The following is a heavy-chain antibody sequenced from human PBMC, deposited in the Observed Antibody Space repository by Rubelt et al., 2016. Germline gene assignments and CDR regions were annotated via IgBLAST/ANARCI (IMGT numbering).Heavy chain of an antibody. CDR2: INHSGST. J-gene: IGHJ4*02. D-gene: IGHD3-16*01. CDR1: GGSFSGYY. Sequence: QVQLQQWGAGLLKPSETLSLTCAVYGGSFSGYYWSWIRQPPGKGLAWTGEINHSGSTNYNPSLKSRVTISVDTSKNQFSLELSSVTAADTAVYYCARGLDNYGYWGQGTLVTVSS. V-gene: IGHV4-34*01. CDR3: ARGLDNYGY.